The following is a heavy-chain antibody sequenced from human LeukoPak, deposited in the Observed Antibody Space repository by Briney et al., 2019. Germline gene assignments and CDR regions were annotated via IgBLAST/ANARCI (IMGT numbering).Heavy chain of an antibody. V-gene: IGHV4-59*01. J-gene: IGHJ3*02. CDR2: IYYSGST. CDR1: GGSISSYY. D-gene: IGHD2-21*02. Sequence: SETLSLTCTVSGGSISSYYWSWIRLPPGKGLEWIGYIYYSGSTNYNPSLKTRVTISVDTSKNQFSLNLSSVTAADTAVYYCARGFLCGDCNAFDIWGQGTKVTVSS. CDR3: ARGFLCGDCNAFDI.